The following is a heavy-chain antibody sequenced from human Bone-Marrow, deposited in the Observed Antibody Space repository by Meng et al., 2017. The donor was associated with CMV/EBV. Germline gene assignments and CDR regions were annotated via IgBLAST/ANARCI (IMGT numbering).Heavy chain of an antibody. CDR3: ARVGYYFWSGYYLSY. Sequence: GGSLRLSCVASGFTFSSYEMNWVRQAPGKGLEWVSYISSSGSTIYYADSVKGRFTIARDNAKNSLYMQMNSLRAEETAVYYCARVGYYFWSGYYLSYWGQGTLVTVSS. CDR2: ISSSGSTI. D-gene: IGHD3-3*01. CDR1: GFTFSSYE. J-gene: IGHJ4*02. V-gene: IGHV3-48*03.